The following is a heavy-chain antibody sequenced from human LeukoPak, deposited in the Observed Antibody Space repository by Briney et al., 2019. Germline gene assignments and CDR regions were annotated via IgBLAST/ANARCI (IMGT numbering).Heavy chain of an antibody. J-gene: IGHJ4*02. Sequence: GGSLRLSCVVSGFTFSNYWMHWVRQAPGKGLLWVSRINGDGSIIGYADSVKGRFTISRDNAKNTLYLQMNSLRAEDTALYYCTRLHDPGYWGQGTLVTVSS. V-gene: IGHV3-74*01. CDR3: TRLHDPGY. CDR1: GFTFSNYW. D-gene: IGHD1-14*01. CDR2: INGDGSII.